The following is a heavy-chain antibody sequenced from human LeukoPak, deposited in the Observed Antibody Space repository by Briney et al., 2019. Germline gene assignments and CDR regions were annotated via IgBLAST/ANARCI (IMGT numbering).Heavy chain of an antibody. CDR1: GYTFTSYG. CDR3: ARDWGKGEYYFDY. V-gene: IGHV1-18*01. CDR2: ISGYNGNT. D-gene: IGHD3-16*01. J-gene: IGHJ4*02. Sequence: ASVKVSCKAAGYTFTSYGISRVRQAPGQGPEWMGWISGYNGNTRYAQKFQGRVTMTTDTSTSTAYMELRSLRSDDTAVYYCARDWGKGEYYFDYWGQGTLVTVSS.